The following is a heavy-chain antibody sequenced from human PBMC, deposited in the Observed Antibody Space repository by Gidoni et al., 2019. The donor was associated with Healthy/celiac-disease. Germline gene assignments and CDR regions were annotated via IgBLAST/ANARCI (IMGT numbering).Heavy chain of an antibody. CDR3: AKSMAQRRWLVNRYYFDY. D-gene: IGHD6-19*01. CDR2: ISGSGGST. V-gene: IGHV3-23*01. Sequence: EVQLLESGGGLVQPGGSLRLSCAASGFTFCSYALSWVRQAPGKGLEWVSAISGSGGSTYYADSVKGRSNISRDNSKTTLYLQMNSLRAEDTDVYYCAKSMAQRRWLVNRYYFDYWGQGTLVTVSS. CDR1: GFTFCSYA. J-gene: IGHJ4*02.